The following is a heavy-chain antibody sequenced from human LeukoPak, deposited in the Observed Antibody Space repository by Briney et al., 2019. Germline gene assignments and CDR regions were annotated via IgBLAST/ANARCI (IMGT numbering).Heavy chain of an antibody. V-gene: IGHV4-34*01. CDR2: INHSGST. D-gene: IGHD3-16*01. J-gene: IGHJ4*02. Sequence: SETLSLTCAVYGGSFSGYYWSWIRQPPGKGLEWIGEINHSGSTNYNPSLKSRVTISVDTSKNQFSLKLSSVTAADTAVYYCARGDYVWGNALDYWGQGTLVTVSS. CDR1: GGSFSGYY. CDR3: ARGDYVWGNALDY.